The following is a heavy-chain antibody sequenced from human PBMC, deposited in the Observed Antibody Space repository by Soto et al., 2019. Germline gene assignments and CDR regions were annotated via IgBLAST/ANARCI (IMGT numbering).Heavy chain of an antibody. CDR2: IYYSGSS. V-gene: IGHV4-30-4*01. CDR1: GGSISSGDYY. J-gene: IGHJ2*01. D-gene: IGHD2-15*01. Sequence: QVQLQESGPGLVTPSQTLSLTCTVSGGSISSGDYYWSWIRQPPGKGLEWIGYIYYSGSSYYNPSRKSRVTISVDTSKNQFSLKLSSVTAADTAVYYCARDGGNAFPFDLWGRGTLVTVSS. CDR3: ARDGGNAFPFDL.